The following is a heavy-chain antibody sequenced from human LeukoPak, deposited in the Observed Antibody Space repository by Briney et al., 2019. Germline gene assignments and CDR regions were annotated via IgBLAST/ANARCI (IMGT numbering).Heavy chain of an antibody. J-gene: IGHJ4*02. D-gene: IGHD3-10*01. V-gene: IGHV3-21*01. CDR1: GFTFSSYC. Sequence: GGSLRLSCAASGFTFSSYCMDWVRQTPGKGLEWVSSISSSSSYIYYADSVKGRFTISRDNAKNSLYLQMNRLRAGDTGVYYCARNKNTMGIDYWGQGSLVTVSS. CDR3: ARNKNTMGIDY. CDR2: ISSSSSYI.